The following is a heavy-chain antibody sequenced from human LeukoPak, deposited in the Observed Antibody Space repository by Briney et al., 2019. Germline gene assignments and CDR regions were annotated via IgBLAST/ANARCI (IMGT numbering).Heavy chain of an antibody. CDR1: GFTFDDYA. CDR3: ARDREYYYGSGSYRYGMDV. J-gene: IGHJ6*02. D-gene: IGHD3-10*01. Sequence: PGRSLRLSCAASGFTFDDYAMHWVRQAPGKGLEWVSVIYSGGSTYYADSVKGRFTISRDNSKNTLYLQMNSLRAEDTAVYYCARDREYYYGSGSYRYGMDVWGQGTTVTVSS. V-gene: IGHV3-66*01. CDR2: IYSGGST.